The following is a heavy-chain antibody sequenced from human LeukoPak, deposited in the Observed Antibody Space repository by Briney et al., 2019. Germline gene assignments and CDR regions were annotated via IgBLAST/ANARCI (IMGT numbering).Heavy chain of an antibody. D-gene: IGHD3-22*01. J-gene: IGHJ4*02. CDR3: ARPGYYDSSGYYYPFDY. V-gene: IGHV5-51*01. CDR2: IYPGDSDT. CDR1: GYSFTSYW. Sequence: GESLKISCKGSGYSFTSYWIGWVRQVPGKGLEWMRIIYPGDSDTRYSPSFQGQVTISADKSISTAYLQWSSLKASDTAMYYCARPGYYDSSGYYYPFDYWGQGTLVTVSS.